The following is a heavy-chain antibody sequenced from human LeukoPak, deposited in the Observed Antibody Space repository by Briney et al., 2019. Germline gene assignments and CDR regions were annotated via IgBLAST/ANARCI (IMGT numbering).Heavy chain of an antibody. J-gene: IGHJ4*02. CDR1: GFTFSNYW. CDR3: ARLGPSEDYFDY. Sequence: PGGSLRLSCAASGFTFSNYWMSWVRQAPGKGLEWVANIKQDGSEKYYVDSVKGRFTISRDNAKNSLYLQMNSLRVEDTAVYYCARLGPSEDYFDYWGQGTLVSVSS. CDR2: IKQDGSEK. V-gene: IGHV3-7*03.